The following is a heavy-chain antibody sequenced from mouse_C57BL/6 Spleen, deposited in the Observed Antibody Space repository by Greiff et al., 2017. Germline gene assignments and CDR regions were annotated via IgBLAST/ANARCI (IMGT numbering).Heavy chain of an antibody. D-gene: IGHD1-3*01. J-gene: IGHJ2*01. CDR3: ARLTRRDGGYFDY. CDR1: FYTFTSYY. V-gene: IGHV1-85*01. CDR2: IYPRDGST. Sequence: QVQLQPSFPSLFPPFSSVPFSFNASFYTFTSYYINWVKQRPGQGLEWIGWIYPRDGSTKYNEKFKGKATLTVDTSSSTAYMELHSLTSEDSAVYFCARLTRRDGGYFDYWGQGTTLTVSS.